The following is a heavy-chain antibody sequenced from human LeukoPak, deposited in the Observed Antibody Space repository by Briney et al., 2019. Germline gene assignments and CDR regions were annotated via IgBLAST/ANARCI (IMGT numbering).Heavy chain of an antibody. V-gene: IGHV1-8*03. Sequence: ASVKVSCKASGYIFTSYDINWVRQATGQGLEWMGWMNPNSGNTGYAQKFQGRVTITRNTSISTAYMELSSLRSEDTAVYYCARGLGYCSSTSCYVFDYWGQGTLVTVSS. D-gene: IGHD2-2*01. J-gene: IGHJ4*02. CDR1: GYIFTSYD. CDR3: ARGLGYCSSTSCYVFDY. CDR2: MNPNSGNT.